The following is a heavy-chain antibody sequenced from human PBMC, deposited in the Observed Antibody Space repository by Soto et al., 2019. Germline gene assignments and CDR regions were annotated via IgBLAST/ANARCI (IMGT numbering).Heavy chain of an antibody. D-gene: IGHD7-27*01. CDR3: ARDENWGRPDC. Sequence: EVQLVESGGGLVQPGGSLRPSCAASGFTFSRYWMNWVRQAPGKGLEWVANIKQDGSEKYYVDSVKGRFTISRDNAKNSLYLQMNSLRAEDTAVYYCARDENWGRPDCWGQGTLVTVSS. CDR2: IKQDGSEK. V-gene: IGHV3-7*04. CDR1: GFTFSRYW. J-gene: IGHJ4*02.